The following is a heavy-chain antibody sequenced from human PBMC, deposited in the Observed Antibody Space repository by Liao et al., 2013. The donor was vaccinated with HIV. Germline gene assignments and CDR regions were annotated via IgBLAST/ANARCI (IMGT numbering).Heavy chain of an antibody. V-gene: IGHV4-30-4*08. J-gene: IGHJ6*03. CDR2: IYYSGTT. Sequence: QVQLQESGPGLVKPSQTLSVTCIVSGGSISSGNYYWTWIRQPPGKDLEWIGYIYYSGTTYYNPSLESRITISLDTSKNQFSLKLRSVTSADTAVYYCARVGDFYYYYMDVWGKGTTVTVSS. D-gene: IGHD3-16*01. CDR1: GGSISSGNYY. CDR3: ARVGDFYYYYMDV.